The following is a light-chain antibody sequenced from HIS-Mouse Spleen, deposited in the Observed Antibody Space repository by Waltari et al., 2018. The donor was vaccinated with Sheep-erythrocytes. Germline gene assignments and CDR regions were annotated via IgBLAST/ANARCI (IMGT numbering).Light chain of an antibody. CDR3: CSYAGSSTFHVV. CDR1: SSDVGSYNL. V-gene: IGLV2-23*03. CDR2: EGS. Sequence: QSALTQPASVSGSPGQSITISCTGTSSDVGSYNLVSWYQQHPGKAPKLMIYEGSKRPSGVSHRFSGSKSGNTASLTISGLHAEDEADYYCCSYAGSSTFHVVFGGGTKLTVL. J-gene: IGLJ2*01.